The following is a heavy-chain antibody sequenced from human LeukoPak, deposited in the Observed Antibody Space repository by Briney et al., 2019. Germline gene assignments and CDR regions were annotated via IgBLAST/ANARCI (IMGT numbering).Heavy chain of an antibody. CDR1: GYSFTSYW. V-gene: IGHV5-51*01. CDR2: IYPGDSAT. D-gene: IGHD3-3*01. J-gene: IGHJ4*02. CDR3: GRRGYYDFWSGHFDY. Sequence: GESLKISCTGSGYSFTSYWIGWVRQMPGKGLEWMGIIYPGDSATRSRPSFQGHVTISADTSISTAFLQWSSLKASATAMYYCGRRGYYDFWSGHFDYWGQGPRVPVPS.